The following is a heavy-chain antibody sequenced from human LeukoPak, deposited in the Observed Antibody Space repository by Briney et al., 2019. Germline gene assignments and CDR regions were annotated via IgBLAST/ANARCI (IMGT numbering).Heavy chain of an antibody. J-gene: IGHJ6*02. Sequence: SETLSLTCAVYGGSFSGYYWSWIRQPPGKGLEWIGEINHSGSTNYNPSLKSRVTISVDTSKNQFPLKLSSVTAADTAVYYCASPYYYDSSGYPPDPYYYYGMDVWGQGTTVTVSS. CDR3: ASPYYYDSSGYPPDPYYYYGMDV. D-gene: IGHD3-22*01. V-gene: IGHV4-34*01. CDR2: INHSGST. CDR1: GGSFSGYY.